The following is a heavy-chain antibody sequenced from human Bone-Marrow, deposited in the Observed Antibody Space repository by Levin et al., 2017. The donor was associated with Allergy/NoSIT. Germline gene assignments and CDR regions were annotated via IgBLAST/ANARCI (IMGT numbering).Heavy chain of an antibody. D-gene: IGHD1-7*01. V-gene: IGHV3-30*03. CDR2: ISYDGNDK. CDR3: VTASDEENWNYDQTPYYNYCMDD. CDR1: GFTFSHYD. J-gene: IGHJ6*03. Sequence: GESLKISCAASGFTFSHYDIHWVRQAPGKGLEWVAVISYDGNDKYYTDSVKGRFTISRDNSKNTLYLQMNSLRPEDTAVYFCVTASDEENWNYDQTPYYNYCMDDWGKGTTVTVSS.